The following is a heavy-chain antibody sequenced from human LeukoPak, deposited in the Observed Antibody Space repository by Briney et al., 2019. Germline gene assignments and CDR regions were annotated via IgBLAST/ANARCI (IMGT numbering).Heavy chain of an antibody. J-gene: IGHJ4*02. D-gene: IGHD2-2*02. CDR3: ARDPILAAPNYFDH. CDR2: IAHDETHI. CDR1: GFSFRNYA. Sequence: PGRSLRLSCAASGFSFRNYAMPWVRQAPGKGLEWVAVIAHDETHIYYADSVKGRFTISRDNSRNNLDLQMNSLRVEDTAVYYCARDPILAAPNYFDHWGQGTQVIVSS. V-gene: IGHV3-30-3*01.